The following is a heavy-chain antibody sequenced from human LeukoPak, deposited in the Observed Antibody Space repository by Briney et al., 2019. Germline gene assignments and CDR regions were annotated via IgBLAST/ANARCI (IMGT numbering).Heavy chain of an antibody. CDR2: ISGSGGST. Sequence: GGSLRLSCAASGFTFSSYAMSWVRQAPGKGLEWVSAISGSGGSTYYADSVKGRFTISGDNSKNTLYLQMNSLRAEDTAVYYCAKDPYVWSGSIYYYGMDVWGQGTTVTVSS. V-gene: IGHV3-23*01. J-gene: IGHJ6*02. CDR3: AKDPYVWSGSIYYYGMDV. CDR1: GFTFSSYA. D-gene: IGHD3-3*01.